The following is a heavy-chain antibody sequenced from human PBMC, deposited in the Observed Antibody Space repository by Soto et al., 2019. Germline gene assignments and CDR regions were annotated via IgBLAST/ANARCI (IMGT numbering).Heavy chain of an antibody. V-gene: IGHV4-4*07. CDR2: IYTSGST. CDR1: GGSISSYY. J-gene: IGHJ3*02. D-gene: IGHD2-2*01. CDR3: ARDISPWDIVVVPAADDAFDI. Sequence: SETLSLTCTVSGGSISSYYWSWIRQPAGKGLEWIGRIYTSGSTNYNPSLKSRVTMSVDTSKNQFSLKLSSVTAADTAVYYCARDISPWDIVVVPAADDAFDIWGQGTMVTVSS.